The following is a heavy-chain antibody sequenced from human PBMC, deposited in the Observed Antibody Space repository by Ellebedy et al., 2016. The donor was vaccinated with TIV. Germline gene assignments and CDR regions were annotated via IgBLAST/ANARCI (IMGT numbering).Heavy chain of an antibody. D-gene: IGHD3-10*01. CDR1: GFTFSHYW. Sequence: GESLKISCAASGFTFSHYWMSWVRQAPGKGLEWVAHIKEDGSEKNYVDSVKGRFTISRDNAKNSLYLQMSSLRAEDTAVYYCARDQGWAYPGSTRFDYWGQGTLVTVSS. J-gene: IGHJ4*03. CDR2: IKEDGSEK. V-gene: IGHV3-7*01. CDR3: ARDQGWAYPGSTRFDY.